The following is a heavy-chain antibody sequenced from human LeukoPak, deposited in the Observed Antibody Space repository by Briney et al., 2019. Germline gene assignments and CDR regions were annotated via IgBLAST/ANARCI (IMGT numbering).Heavy chain of an antibody. Sequence: ATLKLSCKVSGYTLNALAIHWVRQAPGKGLQWMGGFDPEDGETIYAQKFRGRLTMTEDTSTDTAFMELSSLTSDDTAVYYCTTDLDYWGQGSLVTVSS. CDR3: TTDLDY. V-gene: IGHV1-24*01. CDR2: FDPEDGET. J-gene: IGHJ4*02. CDR1: GYTLNALA.